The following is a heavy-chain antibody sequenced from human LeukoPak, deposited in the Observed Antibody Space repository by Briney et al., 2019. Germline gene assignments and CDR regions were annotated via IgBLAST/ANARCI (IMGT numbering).Heavy chain of an antibody. CDR1: GFTFSTYG. V-gene: IGHV3-30*02. J-gene: IGHJ4*02. CDR2: IRYDGTNK. Sequence: GGSLRLSCAASGFTFSTYGMHWVRQAPGKGLEWVAFIRYDGTNKYYADSVKGRFTISRDNSKNTLYLRMNSLRAEDTAVYYCAPRVVVITAPFDYWGQGTLVTVSS. CDR3: APRVVVITAPFDY. D-gene: IGHD2-21*01.